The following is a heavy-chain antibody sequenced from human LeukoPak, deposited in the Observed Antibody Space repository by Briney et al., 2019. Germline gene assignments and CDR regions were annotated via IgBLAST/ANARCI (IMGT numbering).Heavy chain of an antibody. CDR2: IIPIFGTA. J-gene: IGHJ3*02. Sequence: GASVKVSCKASGGTFSSYAISWVRQAPGQGLEWMGGIIPIFGTANYAQKFQGRVTITADESTSTAYMELSSLRSEDTAVYYCAADGAPLDEAFDIWGQGTMVTVSS. V-gene: IGHV1-69*13. CDR3: AADGAPLDEAFDI. D-gene: IGHD4-17*01. CDR1: GGTFSSYA.